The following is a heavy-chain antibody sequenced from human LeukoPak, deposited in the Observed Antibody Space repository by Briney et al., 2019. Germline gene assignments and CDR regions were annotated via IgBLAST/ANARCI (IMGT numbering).Heavy chain of an antibody. J-gene: IGHJ4*02. Sequence: PSETLSLTCIVSGDSISSNDYYWDWIRQPPGKGLEWIGSTYYSGSSYYNPSLNSRVTISVDTSKNQFYLKLSSVTAADTAVYYCGRHGGDGSNPVLNPFDDWGQGTLVTVSS. V-gene: IGHV4-39*01. CDR3: GRHGGDGSNPVLNPFDD. CDR1: GDSISSNDYY. D-gene: IGHD4-23*01. CDR2: TYYSGSS.